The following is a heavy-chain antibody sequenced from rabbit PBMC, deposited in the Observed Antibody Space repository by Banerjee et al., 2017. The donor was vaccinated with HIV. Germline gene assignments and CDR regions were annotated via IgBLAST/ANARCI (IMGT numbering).Heavy chain of an antibody. J-gene: IGHJ3*01. CDR2: IYPTYGAT. D-gene: IGHD3-3*01. Sequence: QEQVVESGGGLVTLGASLTLTCKASGIDLSSSFWISWVRQTPGKGLEWIGCIYPTYGATDYASWVNGRFTISLDNAQNTVFLQMTSLTAADTATYFCSRGLVAGVLDLWGQGTLVTVS. CDR3: SRGLVAGVLDL. CDR1: GIDLSSSFW. V-gene: IGHV1S43*01.